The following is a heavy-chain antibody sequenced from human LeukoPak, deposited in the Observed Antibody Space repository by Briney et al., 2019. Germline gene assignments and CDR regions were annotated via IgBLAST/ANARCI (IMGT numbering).Heavy chain of an antibody. D-gene: IGHD2-2*02. Sequence: GGSLRLSCAASGFTFSSYAMSWVRQAPGKGLEWVANIKQDGSEKYYVDSVKGRFTISRDNAKNSLYLQMNSLRAEDTAVYYCARDCTSTSCYTGDYWGQGTLVTVSS. V-gene: IGHV3-7*03. J-gene: IGHJ4*02. CDR3: ARDCTSTSCYTGDY. CDR1: GFTFSSYA. CDR2: IKQDGSEK.